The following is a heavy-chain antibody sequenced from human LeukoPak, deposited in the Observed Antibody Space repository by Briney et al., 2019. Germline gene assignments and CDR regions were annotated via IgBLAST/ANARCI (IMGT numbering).Heavy chain of an antibody. V-gene: IGHV5-51*01. CDR1: GYNFPAYW. CDR2: IYPGDSDT. D-gene: IGHD4-23*01. Sequence: GESLKISCKASGYNFPAYWIAWVRQMPGKGLEWMGIIYPGDSDTKYNPSFQGQVTISADKSISTAYLQWSSLKASDTAMYYCARFGSSYGGNSGFDYWGQGTLVTVSS. CDR3: ARFGSSYGGNSGFDY. J-gene: IGHJ4*02.